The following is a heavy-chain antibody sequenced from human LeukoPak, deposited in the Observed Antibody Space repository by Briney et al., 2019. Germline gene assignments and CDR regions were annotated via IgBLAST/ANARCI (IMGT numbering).Heavy chain of an antibody. CDR3: AKDNLHYDFWSGYYEGGNWFDP. J-gene: IGHJ5*02. D-gene: IGHD3-3*01. CDR1: GFTVSTNY. CDR2: IYGSTTT. V-gene: IGHV3-66*03. Sequence: PGGSLRLSCAASGFTVSTNYMNWVRQAPGKGLEWVSLIYGSTTTNYADSVKGRFTISRDDSKNTLYLQMNSLRAEDTAVYYCAKDNLHYDFWSGYYEGGNWFDPWGQGTLVTVSS.